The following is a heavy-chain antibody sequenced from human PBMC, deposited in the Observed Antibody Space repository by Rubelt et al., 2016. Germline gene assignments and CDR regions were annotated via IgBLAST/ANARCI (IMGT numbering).Heavy chain of an antibody. Sequence: IYYSGSTYYNPSLKSRVTISVDTSKNQFSLKLSSVTAADTAVYYCARGTYYYDSSNTRSGCYDYWGQGTLVTVSS. V-gene: IGHV4-39*07. D-gene: IGHD3-22*01. CDR3: ARGTYYYDSSNTRSGCYDY. J-gene: IGHJ4*02. CDR2: IYYSGST.